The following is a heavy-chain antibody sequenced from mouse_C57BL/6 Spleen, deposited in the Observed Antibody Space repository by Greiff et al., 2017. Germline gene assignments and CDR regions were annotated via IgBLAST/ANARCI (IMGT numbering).Heavy chain of an antibody. V-gene: IGHV1-80*01. CDR2: IYPGDGDT. J-gene: IGHJ4*01. CDR3: ARNYAMDY. CDR1: GYAFSSYW. Sequence: QVQLKQSGAELVKPGASVKISCKASGYAFSSYWMNWVKQRPGKGLEWIGQIYPGDGDTNYNGKFTGKATLTADKSSSTAYMKLSSLTSEDSAVYFRARNYAMDYWGQGTSVTVSS.